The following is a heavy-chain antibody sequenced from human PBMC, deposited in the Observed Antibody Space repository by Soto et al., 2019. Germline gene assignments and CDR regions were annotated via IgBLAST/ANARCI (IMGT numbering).Heavy chain of an antibody. CDR3: ARDRFSGSYSGPFDY. J-gene: IGHJ4*02. Sequence: ASVKVSCKASGYTFTSYYMHWVRQAPGQGLEWMGIINPSGGSTSYAQKFHGRVTMTRDTSTSTVYMELSSLRSEDTAVYYCARDRFSGSYSGPFDYWGQGTLVTVSS. V-gene: IGHV1-46*01. CDR2: INPSGGST. CDR1: GYTFTSYY. D-gene: IGHD1-26*01.